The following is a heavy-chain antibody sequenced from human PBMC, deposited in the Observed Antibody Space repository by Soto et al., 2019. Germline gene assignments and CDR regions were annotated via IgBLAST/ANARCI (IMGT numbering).Heavy chain of an antibody. D-gene: IGHD6-13*01. Sequence: GESLKISCQGSGYSFTRNWIAWVRQMPGKGLEWMGIIYPGDSDTRYSPSFQGQVTISADKSINTAYLQWSSLKVSDTAMYYCARHSGTAESDSHWGQGTLVTVSS. V-gene: IGHV5-51*01. CDR3: ARHSGTAESDSH. CDR2: IYPGDSDT. CDR1: GYSFTRNW. J-gene: IGHJ1*01.